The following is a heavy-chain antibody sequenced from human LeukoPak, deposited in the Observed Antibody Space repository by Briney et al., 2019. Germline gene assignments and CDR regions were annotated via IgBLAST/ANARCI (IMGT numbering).Heavy chain of an antibody. V-gene: IGHV4-61*02. J-gene: IGHJ5*02. Sequence: PSETLSLTCTVSGGSITSGSHYWNWIWQPAGKGLEWIGRIYTSGSTKYNPSLKSRVTISVDTSKNQFSLKLSSVTAADTAVYYCARDFLGSSQKNWFDPWGQGTLVTVSS. CDR1: GGSITSGSHY. CDR3: ARDFLGSSQKNWFDP. CDR2: IYTSGST. D-gene: IGHD6-13*01.